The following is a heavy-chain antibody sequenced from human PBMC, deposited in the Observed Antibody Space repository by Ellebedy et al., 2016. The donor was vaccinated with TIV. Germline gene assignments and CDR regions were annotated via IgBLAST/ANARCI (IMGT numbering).Heavy chain of an antibody. CDR2: INGGDGNT. CDR1: GYTFTTHA. J-gene: IGHJ4*01. Sequence: ASVKVSCKASGYTFTTHALHWVRQAPGQSLEWMGWINGGDGNTKYSHKFQGRVTISRDTVATTTYMELRSLRSDDTAMYYCATQQTVAGSSNEYWGQGTLVSVSS. CDR3: ATQQTVAGSSNEY. D-gene: IGHD6-19*01. V-gene: IGHV1-3*01.